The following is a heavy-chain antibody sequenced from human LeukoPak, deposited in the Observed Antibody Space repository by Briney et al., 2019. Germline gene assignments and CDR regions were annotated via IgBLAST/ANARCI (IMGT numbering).Heavy chain of an antibody. CDR2: ISWNSGSI. CDR1: GFTFDDYA. D-gene: IGHD5-18*01. Sequence: GGSLRLSCAVSGFTFDDYAMHWVRQAPGKGLEWVSGISWNSGSIGYADSVKGRFTISRDNAKNSLYLQMNSLRAEDTALYYCAKARGSYSLIDYWGQGTLVTVSS. V-gene: IGHV3-9*01. CDR3: AKARGSYSLIDY. J-gene: IGHJ4*02.